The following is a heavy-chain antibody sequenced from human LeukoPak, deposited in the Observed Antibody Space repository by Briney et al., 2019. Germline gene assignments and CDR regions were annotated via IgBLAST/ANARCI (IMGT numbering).Heavy chain of an antibody. CDR3: ARVRSGSYEDAFDI. V-gene: IGHV4-30-4*02. CDR2: IYYSGST. CDR1: GGSISSGDYY. J-gene: IGHJ3*02. Sequence: PSETLSLTCTVSGGSISSGDYYWSWIRQPPGTGLEWIGYIYYSGSTYYNPSLKSRVTISVDTSKNQFSLKLSSVTAADTAVYYCARVRSGSYEDAFDIWGQGTMVTVSS. D-gene: IGHD1-26*01.